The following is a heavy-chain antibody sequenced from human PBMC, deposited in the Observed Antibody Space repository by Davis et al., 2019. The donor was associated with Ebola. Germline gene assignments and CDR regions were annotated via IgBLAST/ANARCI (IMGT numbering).Heavy chain of an antibody. D-gene: IGHD2-2*03. CDR1: GFTFSSYA. V-gene: IGHV3-23*01. CDR3: TKSLDIVVVPAFDGMDV. CDR2: ISGSGGST. J-gene: IGHJ6*02. Sequence: PGGSLRLSCAASGFTFSSYAMSWVRQAPGKGLEWVSAISGSGGSTYYADSVKGRFTISRDNSKNTLYLQMNSLRVEDTAVYYCTKSLDIVVVPAFDGMDVWGQGTTVTVSS.